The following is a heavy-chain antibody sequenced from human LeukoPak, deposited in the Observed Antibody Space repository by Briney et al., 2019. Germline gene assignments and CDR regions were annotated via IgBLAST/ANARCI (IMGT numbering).Heavy chain of an antibody. CDR1: GFTFSSYE. J-gene: IGHJ6*02. Sequence: GGSLRLSCAASGFTFSSYEMNWVRQAPGKGLEWVSYISSSGSTMYYADSVKGRFTISRDNAKNSLYLQMNSLRAEDTAVYYCARSRPYYYYGMDVWGQGTTVTVSS. V-gene: IGHV3-48*03. CDR3: ARSRPYYYYGMDV. CDR2: ISSSGSTM.